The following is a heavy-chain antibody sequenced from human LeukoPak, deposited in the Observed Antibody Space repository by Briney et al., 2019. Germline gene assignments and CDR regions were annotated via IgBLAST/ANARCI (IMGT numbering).Heavy chain of an antibody. V-gene: IGHV1-3*01. J-gene: IGHJ4*02. Sequence: GAPVKVSCKASVYTFSNYAIYWVRQAPGQSFEWMGGINAGNGHTKYSQNFQGRVTITRDSSASTVYMELSSLTSEDTAVYYCARGIWSARTVDYYLDYWGQGTLVTVSS. D-gene: IGHD2-21*01. CDR2: INAGNGHT. CDR3: ARGIWSARTVDYYLDY. CDR1: VYTFSNYA.